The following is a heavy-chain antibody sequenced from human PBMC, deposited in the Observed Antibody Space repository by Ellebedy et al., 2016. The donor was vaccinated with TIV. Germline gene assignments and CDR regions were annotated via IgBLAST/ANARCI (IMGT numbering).Heavy chain of an antibody. V-gene: IGHV1-8*01. J-gene: IGHJ5*02. D-gene: IGHD2-15*01. CDR2: INPNSGNT. CDR3: ARTDCSGATCYNWFDP. CDR1: GFSFTSYD. Sequence: ASVKVSCXASGFSFTSYDINWVRQATGQGLEWMGWINPNSGNTDFAQKFQGRLSMTRNTSITTVYMELSSLRSEDTALYYCARTDCSGATCYNWFDPWGQGTLVTVSS.